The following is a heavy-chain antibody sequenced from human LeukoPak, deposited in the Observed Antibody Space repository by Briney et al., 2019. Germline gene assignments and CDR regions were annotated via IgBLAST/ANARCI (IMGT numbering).Heavy chain of an antibody. J-gene: IGHJ4*02. Sequence: ASVKVSCKASGSTFSSYDINWVRQATGQGLEWMGWMNPNSGDTGYTQRFQGRVTMTRDTSISTAYMELSSLRSEDTAVYYCARGPYGKGSDFDFWGQGTLVTVSS. CDR3: ARGPYGKGSDFDF. CDR1: GSTFSSYD. CDR2: MNPNSGDT. D-gene: IGHD3-10*01. V-gene: IGHV1-8*02.